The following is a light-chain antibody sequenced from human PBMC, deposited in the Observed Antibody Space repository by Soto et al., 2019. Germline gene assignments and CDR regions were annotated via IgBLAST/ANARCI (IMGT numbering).Light chain of an antibody. Sequence: DIQMTQSPSTLSASVGDRVTINCRASQSIDNWLAWYQEKPGKAPKLLIYKTSTLASGVPSRFSGSASGAEFTLTISSLQPDDFATYYCQQYYTMYTFGRGTRLEI. CDR2: KTS. V-gene: IGKV1-5*03. CDR3: QQYYTMYT. J-gene: IGKJ2*01. CDR1: QSIDNW.